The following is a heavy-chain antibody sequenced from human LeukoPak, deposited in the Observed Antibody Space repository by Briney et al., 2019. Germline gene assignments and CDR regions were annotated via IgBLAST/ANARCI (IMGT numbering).Heavy chain of an antibody. CDR3: ARESYYDSSGYYHDAFDI. J-gene: IGHJ3*02. Sequence: GGSLRLSCAASGFTFSSYWMSWVRQAPGKGLEWVANIKQDGSEKYYVDSVKGRFTIPRDNAKNSLYLQMNSLRAEDTAVYYCARESYYDSSGYYHDAFDIWGQGTMVTVSS. CDR2: IKQDGSEK. V-gene: IGHV3-7*01. CDR1: GFTFSSYW. D-gene: IGHD3-22*01.